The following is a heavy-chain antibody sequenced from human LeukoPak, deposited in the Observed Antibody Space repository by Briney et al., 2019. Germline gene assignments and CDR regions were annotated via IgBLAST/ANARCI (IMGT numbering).Heavy chain of an antibody. CDR3: ARDYYDSSGYHYFDY. CDR2: INHSGST. J-gene: IGHJ4*02. Sequence: SETLSLTCAVYGGSFSGYYWSWIRQPPGKGLEWIGEINHSGSTNYNPSLKSRVTISVDTSKNQFSLKLSSVTAADTAVYYCARDYYDSSGYHYFDYWGQGTLVTVSS. CDR1: GGSFSGYY. V-gene: IGHV4-34*01. D-gene: IGHD3-22*01.